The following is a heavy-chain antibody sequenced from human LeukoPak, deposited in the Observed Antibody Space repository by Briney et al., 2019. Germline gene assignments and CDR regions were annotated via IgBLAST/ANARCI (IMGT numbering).Heavy chain of an antibody. CDR2: ISACNGNT. J-gene: IGHJ4*02. CDR1: GYTFTSYG. CDR3: AKSYYGSGSLDY. V-gene: IGHV1-18*01. Sequence: ASVKVSCKASGYTFTSYGISWVRQAPGQGLEWMGWISACNGNTNYAQKLQGRVTMTTDTSTSTAYMELRSLRSDDTAVYYCAKSYYGSGSLDYWGQGTLVTVSS. D-gene: IGHD3-10*01.